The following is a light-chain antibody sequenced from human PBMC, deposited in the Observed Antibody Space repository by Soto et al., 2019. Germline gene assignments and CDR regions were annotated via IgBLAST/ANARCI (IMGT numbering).Light chain of an antibody. V-gene: IGKV3-20*01. Sequence: EIWLTQSPGTLSLSPGERATLSCRASQSVSSSYLAWDQQKPGQAPRLLIYGASSRATGIPDRFIGSGSGTDFTLTISRREPQDFAVYYCQHYGGSPLVTFGQGTRLEIK. CDR3: QHYGGSPLVT. CDR2: GAS. J-gene: IGKJ5*01. CDR1: QSVSSSY.